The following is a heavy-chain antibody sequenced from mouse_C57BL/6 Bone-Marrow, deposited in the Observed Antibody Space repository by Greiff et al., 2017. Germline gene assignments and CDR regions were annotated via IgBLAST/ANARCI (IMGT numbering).Heavy chain of an antibody. Sequence: QVQLQQPGAELVMPGASVKLSCKASGYTFTSYWMHWVKQRPGQGLEWIGEIDPSDSYTNYNQKFKGKSTLTVDKSSSTAYMQLSSLTSEDSAVYYCARVSSSYVAYWGQGTLVTVSS. CDR1: GYTFTSYW. J-gene: IGHJ3*01. CDR2: IDPSDSYT. CDR3: ARVSSSYVAY. D-gene: IGHD3-2*02. V-gene: IGHV1-69*01.